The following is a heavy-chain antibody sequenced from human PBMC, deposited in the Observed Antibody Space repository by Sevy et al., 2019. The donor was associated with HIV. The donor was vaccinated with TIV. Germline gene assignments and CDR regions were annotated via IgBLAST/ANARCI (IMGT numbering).Heavy chain of an antibody. CDR3: ARSVAGNFDS. Sequence: GGFLRLSCAASGFTFNIYSMNWVRQAPGKGLEWISYMTSDLNTIYYADSVKGRFTISRDNDRYLLFLQMDGLRDDDTGVYYWARSVAGNFDSWGRGTLVTVSS. D-gene: IGHD6-19*01. V-gene: IGHV3-48*02. CDR1: GFTFNIYS. CDR2: MTSDLNTI. J-gene: IGHJ4*02.